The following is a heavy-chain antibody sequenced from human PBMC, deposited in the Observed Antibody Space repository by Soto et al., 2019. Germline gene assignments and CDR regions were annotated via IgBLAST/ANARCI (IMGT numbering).Heavy chain of an antibody. V-gene: IGHV3-74*01. Sequence: LSLSCAASGFTFSSYWMHWVRQAPGKGLVWVSRINSDGSSTSYADSVKGRFTISRDNAKNTLYLQMNSLRAEDAAVYYCARASRPTAAPPDYWGQGTLVTVSS. CDR2: INSDGSST. CDR1: GFTFSSYW. J-gene: IGHJ4*02. D-gene: IGHD4-17*01. CDR3: ARASRPTAAPPDY.